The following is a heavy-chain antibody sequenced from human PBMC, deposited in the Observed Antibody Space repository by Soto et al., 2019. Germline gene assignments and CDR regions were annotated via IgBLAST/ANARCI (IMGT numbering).Heavy chain of an antibody. Sequence: SETLSLTCTVSGGYINHYYWTWIRKNPGKGLEWMGYIYYSGTTTNYNPSLKSRVTLSVDTSKNQFSLKLSSVTAADTAVYYCARLGGSYAVPHFDYWGQGTLVTSPQ. D-gene: IGHD1-26*01. CDR1: GGYINHYY. CDR3: ARLGGSYAVPHFDY. J-gene: IGHJ4*02. CDR2: IYYSGTT. V-gene: IGHV4-59*08.